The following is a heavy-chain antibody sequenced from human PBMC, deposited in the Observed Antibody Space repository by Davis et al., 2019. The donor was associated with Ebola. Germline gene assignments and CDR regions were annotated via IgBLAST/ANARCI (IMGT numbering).Heavy chain of an antibody. V-gene: IGHV3-23*01. CDR2: ISGSGGST. Sequence: GESLKTPCPDSVITFSSYAMTWVRQAPGTGLELVSAISGSGGSTYYADSVKGRFTISRDNSKKTLYLQMNSLRAEDTAVYYCAKDPGLYFWDVWGQGTTVTVSS. CDR1: VITFSSYA. J-gene: IGHJ6*02. CDR3: AKDPGLYFWDV. D-gene: IGHD3-3*01.